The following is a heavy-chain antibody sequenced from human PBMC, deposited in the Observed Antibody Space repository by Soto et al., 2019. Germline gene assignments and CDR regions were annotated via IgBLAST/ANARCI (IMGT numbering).Heavy chain of an antibody. CDR1: GASISSGGYY. CDR3: ARTEWIQLWFDY. J-gene: IGHJ4*02. V-gene: IGHV4-31*03. D-gene: IGHD5-18*01. CDR2: IYYSGIS. Sequence: QVQLLESGPGLVKPSQTLSLICNVSGASISSGGYYWCWIRQRPGGGLGWLGFIYYSGISHYNPSFKSRATISVDTSKNQFSLKLISVTAADTAVYYCARTEWIQLWFDYWGQGALVTVS.